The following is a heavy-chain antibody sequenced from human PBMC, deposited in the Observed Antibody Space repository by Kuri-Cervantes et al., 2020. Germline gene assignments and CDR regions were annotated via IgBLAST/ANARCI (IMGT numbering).Heavy chain of an antibody. CDR1: GFTFSSYS. Sequence: LSLTCAASGFTFSSYSMNWVRQAPGKGLEWVSSISSSSSYIYYADSVKGRFTISRDNSKNTLYLQMNSLRAEDTAVYYCARDRAVYGNWYFDLWGRGTLVTVSS. CDR3: ARDRAVYGNWYFDL. J-gene: IGHJ2*01. D-gene: IGHD2/OR15-2a*01. V-gene: IGHV3-21*01. CDR2: ISSSSSYI.